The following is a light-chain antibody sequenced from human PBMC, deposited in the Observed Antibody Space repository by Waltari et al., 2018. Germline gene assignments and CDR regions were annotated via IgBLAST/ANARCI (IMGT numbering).Light chain of an antibody. CDR2: DTS. V-gene: IGKV1-33*01. CDR1: QYVNKF. J-gene: IGKJ4*01. CDR3: QQYHHLPLT. Sequence: DVQLTQSPSSLSASVGDSVTITCRASQYVNKFLNWYQHRPGEAPKLLIYDTSNLQAGAPARFSGSGHGTDFSFTISSLQPEDIGTYYCQQYHHLPLTFAGGTKVAVK.